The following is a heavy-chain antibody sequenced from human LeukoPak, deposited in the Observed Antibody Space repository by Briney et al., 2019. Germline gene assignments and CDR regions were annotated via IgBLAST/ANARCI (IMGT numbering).Heavy chain of an antibody. J-gene: IGHJ4*02. Sequence: GGSLRLSCVASGFTFSYYSMNWVRQAPGKGLEWVSYISSSGSTIYYADSVKGRFTISRDNAKNSLYLQMNSLRAEDTAVYYCARPDSTTGYWGQGTLVTVSS. V-gene: IGHV3-48*04. CDR1: GFTFSYYS. CDR3: ARPDSTTGY. CDR2: ISSSGSTI. D-gene: IGHD2-2*01.